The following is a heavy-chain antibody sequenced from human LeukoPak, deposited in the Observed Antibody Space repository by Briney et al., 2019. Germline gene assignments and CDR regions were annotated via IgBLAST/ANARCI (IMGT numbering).Heavy chain of an antibody. V-gene: IGHV1-18*01. CDR3: ARVYYFGSGSYFEDY. Sequence: ASVKVSCKASGYTFTSYGISWVRQAPGQGLEWMGWISAYNGKTNYPQKLQGRVTMTTDTSTSTAYMELRSLSSDDTAVYYCARVYYFGSGSYFEDYWGQGTLVNVSS. D-gene: IGHD3-10*01. J-gene: IGHJ4*02. CDR1: GYTFTSYG. CDR2: ISAYNGKT.